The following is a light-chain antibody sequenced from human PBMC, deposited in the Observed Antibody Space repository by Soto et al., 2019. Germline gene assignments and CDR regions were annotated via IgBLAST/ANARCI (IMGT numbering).Light chain of an antibody. Sequence: EIVLTQSPATLSLSPGERATLSCRASQSVSSYLAWYQQKPGQAPRLLIYDASNRATGIPARFSGSGSGTDFTLTISSREPEDFAVYYCQQRSNWPPALTVGGGTKVEIK. CDR2: DAS. CDR3: QQRSNWPPALT. J-gene: IGKJ4*01. V-gene: IGKV3-11*01. CDR1: QSVSSY.